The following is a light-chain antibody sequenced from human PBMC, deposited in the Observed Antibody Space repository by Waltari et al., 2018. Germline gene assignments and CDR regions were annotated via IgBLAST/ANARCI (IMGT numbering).Light chain of an antibody. CDR1: QGIGND. J-gene: IGKJ1*01. V-gene: IGKV1-17*01. CDR2: AAS. CDR3: LQYNTYPWT. Sequence: DIQMSQSPSSLSASVGDRVTITCRASQGIGNDLGWYQQKPGKVPKRLIYAASNLQSGVPSRCSGSGSGTEFTLTVSSLQPEDFASYYCLQYNTYPWTFGQGTKVEIK.